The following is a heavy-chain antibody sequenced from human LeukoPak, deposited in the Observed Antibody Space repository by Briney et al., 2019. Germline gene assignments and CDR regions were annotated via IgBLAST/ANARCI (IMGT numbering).Heavy chain of an antibody. CDR1: GGTFISYA. Sequence: ASVKVSCKASGGTFISYAISWVRQAPGQGLEWMGRIIPILGIANYAQKFQGRVTITADKSTSTAYMELSSLRSEDTAVYYCASAGSYYYYGMDVWGQGTTVTVSS. CDR2: IIPILGIA. CDR3: ASAGSYYYYGMDV. J-gene: IGHJ6*02. D-gene: IGHD1-26*01. V-gene: IGHV1-69*04.